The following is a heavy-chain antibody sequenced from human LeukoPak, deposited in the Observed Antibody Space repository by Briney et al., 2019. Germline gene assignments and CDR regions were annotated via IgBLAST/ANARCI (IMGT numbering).Heavy chain of an antibody. J-gene: IGHJ3*02. D-gene: IGHD5-24*01. CDR1: GTSITPYS. CDR2: FYTSGNT. Sequence: SETLSLTCSVSGTSITPYSWSWIRQPPGRGLEWIGYFYTSGNTHQNPSLKSRVTMSIDASKNQFSLRLSSMTAADTAVYYCARHRAEMATITDDTFDMWARGQWSPSLQ. CDR3: ARHRAEMATITDDTFDM. V-gene: IGHV4-4*09.